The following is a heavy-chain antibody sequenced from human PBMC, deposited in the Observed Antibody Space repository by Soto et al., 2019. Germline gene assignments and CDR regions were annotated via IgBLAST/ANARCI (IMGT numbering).Heavy chain of an antibody. CDR2: MNPNSGNT. J-gene: IGHJ6*02. CDR3: ARDATFGVAFLSYHGMDV. Sequence: QVQLVQSGAELKKPGASVRVSCKASGYTFSTYDINWVRQAPGQGLEWMGWMNPNSGNTGYAQRFQGRVSMTRNSATNTAYMELSSLRSEDSAVYFCARDATFGVAFLSYHGMDVWGQGTTVTVSS. CDR1: GYTFSTYD. V-gene: IGHV1-8*01. D-gene: IGHD3-3*01.